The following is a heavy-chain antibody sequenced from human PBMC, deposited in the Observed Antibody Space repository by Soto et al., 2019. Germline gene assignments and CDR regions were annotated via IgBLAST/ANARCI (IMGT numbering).Heavy chain of an antibody. D-gene: IGHD6-6*01. J-gene: IGHJ6*02. CDR1: GYTFTSYY. Sequence: ASVKVSCKASGYTFTSYYMHWVRQAPGQGLEWMGIINPSGGSTSYAQKFQGRVTMTRDTSTSTVYMELSSLRSADTAVYYCARVNGRGSSYYGMDVWGQGTTVTVSS. CDR3: ARVNGRGSSYYGMDV. CDR2: INPSGGST. V-gene: IGHV1-46*01.